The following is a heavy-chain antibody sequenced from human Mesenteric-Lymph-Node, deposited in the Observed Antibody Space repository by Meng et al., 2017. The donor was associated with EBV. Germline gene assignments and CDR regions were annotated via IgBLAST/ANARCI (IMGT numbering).Heavy chain of an antibody. D-gene: IGHD3-16*02. Sequence: QWRLVRWGAGGTRAGSSVKVPRKSAGCNFTNYAFSGGRRATGQGPGLMGGIIPIFGTTTDAQKCQGRVRITANKSTSTAYMEFSSLRYEDTAVYRCARSFGGLIADSFEYWGQGTLVTVSS. CDR3: ARSFGGLIADSFEY. V-gene: IGHV1-69*06. CDR1: GCNFTNYA. CDR2: IIPIFGTT. J-gene: IGHJ4*01.